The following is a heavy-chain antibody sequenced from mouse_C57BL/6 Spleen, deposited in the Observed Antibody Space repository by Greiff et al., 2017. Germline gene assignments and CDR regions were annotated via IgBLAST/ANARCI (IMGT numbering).Heavy chain of an antibody. V-gene: IGHV3-1*01. CDR1: GYSFTSGYD. CDR3: ARVPYGYDEGMDY. CDR2: ISYSGST. J-gene: IGHJ4*01. Sequence: EVKLQESGPGMVNPSQSLSLTCTVTGYSFTSGYDWHWIRHFTGNNLEWLGYISYSGSTNYNPSLNSRFPITHATSKNHFFLKLNSVTTEDTATYYCARVPYGYDEGMDYWGQGTSVTVSS. D-gene: IGHD2-14*01.